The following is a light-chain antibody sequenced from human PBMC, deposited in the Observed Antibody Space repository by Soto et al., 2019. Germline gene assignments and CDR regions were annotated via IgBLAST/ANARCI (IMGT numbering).Light chain of an antibody. CDR1: QSVSSSY. J-gene: IGKJ4*01. Sequence: EIVLTQSPATLSLSPGERATLSCRASQSVSSSYLAWYQQKPGQAPRLLIYGASSRATGIPDRFSGSGCATAFTLTISSLEPEDFSVYYCHQYYSSPLTFGEGTKVEIK. CDR2: GAS. V-gene: IGKV3-20*01. CDR3: HQYYSSPLT.